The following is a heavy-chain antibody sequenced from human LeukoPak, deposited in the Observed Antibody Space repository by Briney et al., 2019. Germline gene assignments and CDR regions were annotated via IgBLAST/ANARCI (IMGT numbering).Heavy chain of an antibody. CDR3: ARNNDMDV. CDR2: MNKDGREK. CDR1: GFILSNHW. Sequence: PGGSLRLSCAASGFILSNHWMTWVRQAPGEGPEWVANMNKDGREKYYVDSVKGRFTISRDTAKNSFYLQMNNLRAEDTALYYCARNNDMDVWGQGTTVIVSS. J-gene: IGHJ6*02. D-gene: IGHD1/OR15-1a*01. V-gene: IGHV3-7*03.